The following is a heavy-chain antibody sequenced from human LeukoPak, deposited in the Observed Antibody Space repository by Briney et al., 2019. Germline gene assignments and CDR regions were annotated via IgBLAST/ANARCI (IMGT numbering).Heavy chain of an antibody. J-gene: IGHJ4*02. CDR1: GGSISSNFW. CDR3: ARGSRSPNYDSSGYYVY. V-gene: IGHV4-4*02. CDR2: IYHSGST. Sequence: SETLSLTCTVSGGSISSNFWWSWVRQPPGKGLEWIGEIYHSGSTDYSPSLRSRLTISLDTSKNQFSLNLSSVTAADTAVYYCARGSRSPNYDSSGYYVYWGQGILVTVSS. D-gene: IGHD3-22*01.